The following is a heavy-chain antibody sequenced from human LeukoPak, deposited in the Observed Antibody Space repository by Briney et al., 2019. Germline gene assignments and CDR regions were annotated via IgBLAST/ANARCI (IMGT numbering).Heavy chain of an antibody. V-gene: IGHV3-23*01. J-gene: IGHJ4*02. CDR1: GFTFSSYA. D-gene: IGHD6-13*01. CDR3: AKSLWQQLIQRTTLDY. CDR2: ITASGGST. Sequence: TGGSLRLSCAASGFTFSSYALSWVRQAPGKGLECVSSITASGGSTYYADSVKGRFTISRDNSKNTLSLQMNSLRAEDTAIYYCAKSLWQQLIQRTTLDYWGPGTLVTVSS.